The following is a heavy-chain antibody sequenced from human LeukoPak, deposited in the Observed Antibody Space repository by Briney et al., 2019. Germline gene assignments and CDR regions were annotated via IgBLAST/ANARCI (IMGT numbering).Heavy chain of an antibody. D-gene: IGHD3-16*01. CDR2: VTGPGDTT. CDR3: AKGAEIDL. CDR1: GFTFTNYA. J-gene: IGHJ5*02. Sequence: GGSLRLSCATSGFTFTNYAMNWVRQAPGKGREWVSAVTGPGDTTYYADSVKGRFFMSREDSKTTVYLQMNSLRAEDTAIYYCAKGAEIDLWGQGTLVTVSS. V-gene: IGHV3-23*01.